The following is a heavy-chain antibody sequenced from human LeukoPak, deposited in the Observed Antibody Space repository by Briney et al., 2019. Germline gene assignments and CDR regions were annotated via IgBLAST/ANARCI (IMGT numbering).Heavy chain of an antibody. CDR2: IKQDGSEK. Sequence: GGSLRLSCAASGFTFSSYWMSWVRQAPWKGLEWVASIKQDGSEKYYVDSVKGRFTISRDNAKNSLYLQMNSLRAEDTAVYYCARDLDYYDSSALDYWGQGTLVTVSS. CDR3: ARDLDYYDSSALDY. CDR1: GFTFSSYW. V-gene: IGHV3-7*01. D-gene: IGHD3-22*01. J-gene: IGHJ4*02.